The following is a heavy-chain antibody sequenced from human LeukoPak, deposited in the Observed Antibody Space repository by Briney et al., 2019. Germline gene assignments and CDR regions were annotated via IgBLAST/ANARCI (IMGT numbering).Heavy chain of an antibody. CDR1: GFTFSSYS. V-gene: IGHV3-21*01. J-gene: IGHJ4*02. CDR2: ISSSSSYI. Sequence: GGSLRLSCAASGFTFSSYSMNWFRQAPGKGLEWVSSISSSSSYIYYADSVKGRFTISRDNAKNSLYLQMNSLRAEDTAVYYCAREEDYGLFDYWGQGTLVTVSS. D-gene: IGHD4-17*01. CDR3: AREEDYGLFDY.